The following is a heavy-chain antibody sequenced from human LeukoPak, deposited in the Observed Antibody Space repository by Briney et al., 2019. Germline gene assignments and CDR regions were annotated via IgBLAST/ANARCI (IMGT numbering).Heavy chain of an antibody. CDR2: ISAYNGNT. CDR1: GYTFTSYG. J-gene: IGHJ6*02. D-gene: IGHD2-2*01. CDR3: ARDCSSTSCRYYYYYGMDV. V-gene: IGHV1-18*01. Sequence: ASVKVSCKASGYTFTSYGISWARQAPGQGLEWMGWISAYNGNTNYAQKLQGRVTMTTDTSTSTAYMELRSLRSDDTAVYYCARDCSSTSCRYYYYYGMDVWGQGTTVTVSS.